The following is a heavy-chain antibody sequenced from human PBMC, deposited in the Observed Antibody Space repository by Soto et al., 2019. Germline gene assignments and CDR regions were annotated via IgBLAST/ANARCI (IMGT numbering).Heavy chain of an antibody. V-gene: IGHV1-69*06. CDR2: IIPIFGTA. Sequence: QVQLVQSGAEVKKPGSSAKVSCKASGGTFSSYAISWVRQAPGQGLEWMGGIIPIFGTANYAQKFQGRVTITADKSTSTAYMELSSLRSEDTAVYYCARSAYCGGDCYMRAFDIWGQGTMVTVSS. D-gene: IGHD2-21*02. CDR3: ARSAYCGGDCYMRAFDI. CDR1: GGTFSSYA. J-gene: IGHJ3*02.